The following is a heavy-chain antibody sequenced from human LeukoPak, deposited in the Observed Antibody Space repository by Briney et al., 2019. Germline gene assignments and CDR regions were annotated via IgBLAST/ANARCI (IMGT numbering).Heavy chain of an antibody. CDR3: ARHYCSSTSCYGGVDY. V-gene: IGHV3-20*04. Sequence: GGSLRLSCAPSGFTFDDYGMSWVRQAPGKGLEWVSGINWNGGRTGYADSVKGRFTISRDNAKNSLYLQMNSLRAEDTAVYYCARHYCSSTSCYGGVDYWGQGTLVTVSS. D-gene: IGHD2-2*01. J-gene: IGHJ4*02. CDR2: INWNGGRT. CDR1: GFTFDDYG.